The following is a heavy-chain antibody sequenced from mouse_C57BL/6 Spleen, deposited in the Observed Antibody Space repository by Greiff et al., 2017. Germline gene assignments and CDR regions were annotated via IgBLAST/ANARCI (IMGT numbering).Heavy chain of an antibody. V-gene: IGHV1-80*01. D-gene: IGHD1-1*01. Sequence: VQLQQSGAELVKPGASVKISCKASGYAFSSYWMNWVKQRPGKGLEWIGQIYPGDGDTNYNGKFKGKATLTADKSSSTAYMQLSSLTSEDSAVYFCARRDYGGWYFDVWGTGTTVTVSS. CDR1: GYAFSSYW. CDR2: IYPGDGDT. CDR3: ARRDYGGWYFDV. J-gene: IGHJ1*03.